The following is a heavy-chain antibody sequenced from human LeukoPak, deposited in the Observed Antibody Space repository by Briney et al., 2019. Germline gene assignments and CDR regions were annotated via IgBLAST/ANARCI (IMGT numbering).Heavy chain of an antibody. CDR2: IYYSGST. CDR3: ARHLNNCGDDCYIFDY. Sequence: PSETLSLTCTVSGGSFSSYYWSWIRQPPGKGLEWIGYIYYSGSTNYNPSLKSRVTISVDTSKNQFSLRVSSVTAADTAVYYCARHLNNCGDDCYIFDYWGQGTLVTVSS. D-gene: IGHD2-21*01. CDR1: GGSFSSYY. V-gene: IGHV4-59*08. J-gene: IGHJ4*02.